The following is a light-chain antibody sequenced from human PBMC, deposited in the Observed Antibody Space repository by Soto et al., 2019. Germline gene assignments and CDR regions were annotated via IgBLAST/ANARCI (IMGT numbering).Light chain of an antibody. CDR3: VEHHGFAPT. V-gene: IGKV1-9*01. J-gene: IGKJ1*01. CDR1: QDIRNY. CDR2: DAS. Sequence: SVGSRVTGTCRASQDIRNYLAWYHQKPGKAPKLLICDASTLYSGVPSRFSRRGSAADLTFTISRPPDQDFATSFYVEHHGFAPTFGQGAKVDIK.